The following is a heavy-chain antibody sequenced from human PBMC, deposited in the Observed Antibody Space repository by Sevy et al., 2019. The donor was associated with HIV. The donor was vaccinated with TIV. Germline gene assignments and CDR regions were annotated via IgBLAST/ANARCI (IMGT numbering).Heavy chain of an antibody. CDR3: ARVAGAALVGATLLFDY. CDR1: GYTFTSYG. D-gene: IGHD1-26*01. J-gene: IGHJ4*02. V-gene: IGHV1-18*04. Sequence: ASVKVSCKASGYTFTSYGISWVRQAPGQGLEWMGWISAYNGNTNYPQKLQDRVTMTTDTSTSTAYMELRSLRSDDTAVYYCARVAGAALVGATLLFDYWGQGTLVTVSS. CDR2: ISAYNGNT.